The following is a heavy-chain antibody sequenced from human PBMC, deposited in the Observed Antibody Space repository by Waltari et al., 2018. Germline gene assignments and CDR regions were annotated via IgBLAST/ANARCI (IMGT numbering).Heavy chain of an antibody. Sequence: EVQLVESGGGLIQPGGSLRLSCAASGFTVSSNYMSWVRQAPGTGLEWVSVIYSGGSTYYADSVKGRFTISRDNSKNTLYLQMNSLRAEDTAVYYCARGFVVVPAAPINYYYYGMDVWGQGTTVTVSS. V-gene: IGHV3-53*01. J-gene: IGHJ6*02. CDR3: ARGFVVVPAAPINYYYYGMDV. CDR2: IYSGGST. D-gene: IGHD2-2*01. CDR1: GFTVSSNY.